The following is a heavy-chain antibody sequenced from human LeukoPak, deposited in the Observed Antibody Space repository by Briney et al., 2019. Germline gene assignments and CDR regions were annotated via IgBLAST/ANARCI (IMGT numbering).Heavy chain of an antibody. Sequence: ASVKVSCKASGYTFTGYYMHWVRQAPGQGLEWMGWINPNSGGTNYAQKFQGKVTMTRDTSISTAYMELSRLRSDDTAVYYCASGRIRIEDSIGYETDYWGQGTLVTVSS. D-gene: IGHD3-22*01. V-gene: IGHV1-2*02. J-gene: IGHJ4*02. CDR1: GYTFTGYY. CDR2: INPNSGGT. CDR3: ASGRIRIEDSIGYETDY.